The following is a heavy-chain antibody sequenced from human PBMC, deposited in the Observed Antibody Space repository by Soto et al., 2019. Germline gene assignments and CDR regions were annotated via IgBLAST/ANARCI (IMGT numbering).Heavy chain of an antibody. CDR1: GFTFSSYA. Sequence: GGSLRLSCAASGFTFSSYAMSWDRQAPGKGLEWVSSITGSGSSTYYAASVKGRFTISRDNSKNTLYLQMNSLRAEDTAVYFCTKGGDSGTRYFDFWGQGTPVTVSS. J-gene: IGHJ4*02. CDR3: TKGGDSGTRYFDF. CDR2: ITGSGSST. V-gene: IGHV3-23*01. D-gene: IGHD2-21*01.